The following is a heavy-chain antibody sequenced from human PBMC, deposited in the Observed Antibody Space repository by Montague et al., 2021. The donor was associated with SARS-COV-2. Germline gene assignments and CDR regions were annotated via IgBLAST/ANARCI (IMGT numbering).Heavy chain of an antibody. J-gene: IGHJ4*02. V-gene: IGHV3-23*01. CDR3: AKDLETSGWYTFFFDS. CDR1: GFTFDSHA. CDR2: ISDGGTST. D-gene: IGHD6-19*01. Sequence: SLRLSCAGSGFTFDSHAMSLVRQAPGKGLERVAGISDGGTSTYYADSVKGRLIISRDNSKSTLYLQIHSLRAEDTAVYYCAKDLETSGWYTFFFDSWGQGTLVTVSS.